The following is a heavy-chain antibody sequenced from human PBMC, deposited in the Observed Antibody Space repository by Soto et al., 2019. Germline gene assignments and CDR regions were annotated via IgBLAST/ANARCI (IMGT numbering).Heavy chain of an antibody. CDR3: VRACNYDFWSGYFF. D-gene: IGHD3-3*01. CDR1: GYTFTSYA. V-gene: IGHV1-3*01. Sequence: VSVKVSCKASGYTFTSYAMHWVRQAPGQRLEWMGWINAGNGNTKYSQKFQGGVTITRDTSASTSYMELSSLRSEDTAVYYCVRACNYDFWSGYFFWGQGTLVTVSS. CDR2: INAGNGNT. J-gene: IGHJ4*02.